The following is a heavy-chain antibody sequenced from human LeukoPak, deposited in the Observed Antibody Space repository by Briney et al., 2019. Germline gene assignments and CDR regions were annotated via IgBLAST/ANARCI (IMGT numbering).Heavy chain of an antibody. D-gene: IGHD3-10*01. CDR1: GYTFTSYD. CDR2: LNPNSGNT. V-gene: IGHV1-8*01. J-gene: IGHJ3*02. CDR3: ARDDRPYYYNAGDNAFDI. Sequence: GASVKVSCKASGYTFTSYDINWVRQATGQGLEWMGWLNPNSGNTGYAQKFQGRVTMTTDTSTSTAFMELRGLRSDDTAVYYCARDDRPYYYNAGDNAFDIWGQGTMVTVSS.